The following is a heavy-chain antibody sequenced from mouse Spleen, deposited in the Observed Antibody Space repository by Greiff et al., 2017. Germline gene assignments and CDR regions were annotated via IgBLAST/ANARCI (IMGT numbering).Heavy chain of an antibody. CDR2: INPYNGGT. CDR1: GYTFTDYY. CDR3: ARLRWLLRDAMDY. J-gene: IGHJ4*01. Sequence: VEPGASVKMSCKASGYTFTDYYMNWVKQSHGKSLEWIGVINPYNGGTSYNQKFKGKATLTVDKSSSTAYMELNSLTSEDSAVYYCARLRWLLRDAMDYWGQGTSVTVSS. D-gene: IGHD2-3*01. V-gene: IGHV1-19*01.